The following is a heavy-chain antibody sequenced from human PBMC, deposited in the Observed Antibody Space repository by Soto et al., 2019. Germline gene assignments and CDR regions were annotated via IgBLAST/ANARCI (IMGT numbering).Heavy chain of an antibody. CDR2: IIPIFGTA. J-gene: IGHJ3*02. V-gene: IGHV1-69*01. CDR3: ARDFGVAGTFAFDI. CDR1: GGTFSSYA. D-gene: IGHD6-19*01. Sequence: QVQLVQSGAEVKKPGPSVKVSCKASGGTFSSYAISWVRQAPGQGLEWMGGIIPIFGTANYAQRFQGRVTITADESTGTAYMELSSLRSEDTAVYYCARDFGVAGTFAFDIWGQGTMVTVSS.